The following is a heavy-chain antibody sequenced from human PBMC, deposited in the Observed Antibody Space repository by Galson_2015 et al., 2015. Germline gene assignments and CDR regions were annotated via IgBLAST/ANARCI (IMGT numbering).Heavy chain of an antibody. V-gene: IGHV3-30-3*01. J-gene: IGHJ6*02. CDR1: GFTFSSYA. Sequence: SLRLSCAASGFTFSSYAMHWVRQAPGKGLEWVAVISYDGSNKYYADSVKGRFTISRDNAKNSLYLQMNSLRDEDTAVYYCAREGLWMVVAATDYYYYGMDVWGQGTTVTVSS. CDR2: ISYDGSNK. CDR3: AREGLWMVVAATDYYYYGMDV. D-gene: IGHD2-15*01.